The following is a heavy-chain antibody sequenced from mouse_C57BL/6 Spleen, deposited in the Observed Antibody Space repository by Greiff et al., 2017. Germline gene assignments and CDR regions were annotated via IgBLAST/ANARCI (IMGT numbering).Heavy chain of an antibody. D-gene: IGHD1-1*01. V-gene: IGHV5-4*01. J-gene: IGHJ2*01. Sequence: VQLKESGGGLVKPGGSLKLSCAASGFTFSSYAMSWVRQTPEKRLEWVATISDGGSYTYYPDNVKGRFTISRDNAKNNLYLQMSHLKSEDTAMYYCASFYGSSLFDYWGQGTTLTVSS. CDR2: ISDGGSYT. CDR1: GFTFSSYA. CDR3: ASFYGSSLFDY.